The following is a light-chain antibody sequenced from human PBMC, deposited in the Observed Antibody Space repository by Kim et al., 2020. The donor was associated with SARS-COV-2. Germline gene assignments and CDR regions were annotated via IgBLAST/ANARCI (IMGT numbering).Light chain of an antibody. CDR2: AAS. CDR3: QQSYSTPRT. V-gene: IGKV1-39*01. CDR1: QSISSY. J-gene: IGKJ1*01. Sequence: ASVGDRVTITCRASQSISSYLNWSQQKPGKAPKLLIYAASSLQSGVPSRFSGIGSGTDFTLTISSLQPEDFATYYCQQSYSTPRTFGQGTKVDIK.